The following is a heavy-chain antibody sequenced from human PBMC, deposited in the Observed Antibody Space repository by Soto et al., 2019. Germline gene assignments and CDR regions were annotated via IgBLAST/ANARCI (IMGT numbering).Heavy chain of an antibody. V-gene: IGHV3-30-3*01. D-gene: IGHD3-16*02. Sequence: QVQLVESGGGVVQPGKSLRLSCAASGFTFSSYALHWVRQAPGKGLEWVAVISYDGNNKYYSDSVKGRFTISRDNSKNTLYLQMNSLRAEDTAVYYCARDLVGGSYPNSGYWGQGTLVTVSS. CDR1: GFTFSSYA. CDR2: ISYDGNNK. CDR3: ARDLVGGSYPNSGY. J-gene: IGHJ4*02.